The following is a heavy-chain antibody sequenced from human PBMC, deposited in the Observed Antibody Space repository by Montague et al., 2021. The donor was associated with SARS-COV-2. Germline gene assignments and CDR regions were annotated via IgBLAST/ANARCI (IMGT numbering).Heavy chain of an antibody. V-gene: IGHV3-13*01. Sequence: SLRLSCAASGFTFSSYDMHWVRQATGKGLEWVSAIGTAGDTYYPGSVTGRFTISRENAKNSLYLQMNSLRAGDTAVYYCARAGSGWYRTGFDYWGQGTLVTVSS. CDR3: ARAGSGWYRTGFDY. D-gene: IGHD6-19*01. J-gene: IGHJ4*02. CDR1: GFTFSSYD. CDR2: IGTAGDT.